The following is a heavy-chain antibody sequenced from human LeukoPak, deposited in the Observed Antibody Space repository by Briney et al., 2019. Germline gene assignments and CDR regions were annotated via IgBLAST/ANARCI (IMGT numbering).Heavy chain of an antibody. V-gene: IGHV4-59*01. CDR2: IYYSGST. Sequence: SETLSLTCTVSGGSISSYYWSWIRQPPGKGLEWIGYIYYSGSTNYNPSLKSRVTISVDTSKNQFSLKLTSVTAADTAVYYCARTTEGGYTYNYFYYYYMDVWGKGTTVTISS. J-gene: IGHJ6*03. CDR3: ARTTEGGYTYNYFYYYYMDV. CDR1: GGSISSYY. D-gene: IGHD5-18*01.